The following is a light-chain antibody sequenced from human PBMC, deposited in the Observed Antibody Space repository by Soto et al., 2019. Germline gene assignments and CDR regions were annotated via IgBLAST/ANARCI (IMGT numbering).Light chain of an antibody. CDR3: QQPHA. V-gene: IGKV1-9*01. J-gene: IGKJ2*01. Sequence: DIQLTQSPSFLSASVGDRVTITCRASQGISSYLAWYQQKPGKAPKLLIYAASTLQSGVPSSFSGKGSGTEFTLTIRSLQPAHFATYYCQQPHAFGQGTKLEIK. CDR2: AAS. CDR1: QGISSY.